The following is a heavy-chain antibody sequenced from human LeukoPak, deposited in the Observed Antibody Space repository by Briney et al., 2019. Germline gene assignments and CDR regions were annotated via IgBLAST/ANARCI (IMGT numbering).Heavy chain of an antibody. CDR2: ISSSGSTK. CDR3: ATLAENRDSGYYFDS. Sequence: GGSLRLSCAASGFTFSSYEMNWVRQAPGKGLEWVSYISSSGSTKYYADSVKGRFTISRDNAKSTLYLQMNSLRAEDTAVYYCATLAENRDSGYYFDSWGQGTLVTVSS. CDR1: GFTFSSYE. J-gene: IGHJ4*02. V-gene: IGHV3-48*03. D-gene: IGHD3-10*01.